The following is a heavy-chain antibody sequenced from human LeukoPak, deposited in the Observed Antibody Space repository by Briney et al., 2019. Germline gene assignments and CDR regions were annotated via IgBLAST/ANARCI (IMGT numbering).Heavy chain of an antibody. Sequence: GGSLRLSCAASGFTFSSYAMSWVRQAPGKGLEWASGISGSGRSTYHADSAKGRFTISRDNSKNTVYLQMNSLRAEDTAVYYCAKKTTVMVVAWTILDYWGQGTLVTVSS. CDR3: AKKTTVMVVAWTILDY. D-gene: IGHD2-15*01. CDR2: ISGSGRST. CDR1: GFTFSSYA. J-gene: IGHJ4*02. V-gene: IGHV3-23*01.